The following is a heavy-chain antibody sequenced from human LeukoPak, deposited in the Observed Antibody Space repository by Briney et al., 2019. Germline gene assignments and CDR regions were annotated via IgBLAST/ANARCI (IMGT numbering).Heavy chain of an antibody. CDR2: ISWNSGSI. Sequence: GRSLRLSCAASGFAFDDYAMHWVRQAPGQGLGWVSGISWNSGSIGYADSVKGRFTISRDNAKNSLYLQMNSLRAEDMALYYCAKGFDYGDYGAFDYWGQGTLVTVSS. V-gene: IGHV3-9*03. J-gene: IGHJ4*02. CDR1: GFAFDDYA. D-gene: IGHD4-17*01. CDR3: AKGFDYGDYGAFDY.